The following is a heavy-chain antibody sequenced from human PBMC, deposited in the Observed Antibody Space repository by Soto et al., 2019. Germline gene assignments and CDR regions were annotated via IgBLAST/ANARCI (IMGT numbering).Heavy chain of an antibody. D-gene: IGHD2-15*01. Sequence: GKGLQWVSTIGASSNSYYPDSVKGRFTISRDNSKNTLYLQMNSLRAEDTAVYYCAKRAVVGAARYFDYWGLGTLVSVSS. CDR2: IGASSNS. J-gene: IGHJ4*02. V-gene: IGHV3-23*01. CDR3: AKRAVVGAARYFDY.